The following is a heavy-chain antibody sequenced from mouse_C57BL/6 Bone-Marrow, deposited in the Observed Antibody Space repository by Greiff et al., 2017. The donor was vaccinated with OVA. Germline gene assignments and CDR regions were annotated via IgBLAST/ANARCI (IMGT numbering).Heavy chain of an antibody. V-gene: IGHV5-4*03. Sequence: EVKLMESGGGLVKPGGSLKLSCAASGFTFSSYAMSWVRQTPEKRLEWVATISDGGSYTYYPDNVKGRFTISIDNTKNNLYLQMSHLKSEDTAMYYCARGSTVVFDYWGQGTTLTVSS. CDR1: GFTFSSYA. D-gene: IGHD1-1*01. CDR2: ISDGGSYT. J-gene: IGHJ2*01. CDR3: ARGSTVVFDY.